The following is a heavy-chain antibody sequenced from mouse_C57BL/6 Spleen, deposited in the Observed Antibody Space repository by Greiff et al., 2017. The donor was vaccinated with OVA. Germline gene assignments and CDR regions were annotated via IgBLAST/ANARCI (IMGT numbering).Heavy chain of an antibody. J-gene: IGHJ2*01. Sequence: VQLQQPGAELVRPGSSVKLSCKASGYTFTSYWMHWVKQRPIQGLEWIGNIDPSDSETHYNQKFKDKATLTVDKSSSTAYMQLSSLTSEDSAVYYCARERITTVVDYFDYWGQGTTLTVSS. D-gene: IGHD1-1*01. V-gene: IGHV1-52*01. CDR1: GYTFTSYW. CDR3: ARERITTVVDYFDY. CDR2: IDPSDSET.